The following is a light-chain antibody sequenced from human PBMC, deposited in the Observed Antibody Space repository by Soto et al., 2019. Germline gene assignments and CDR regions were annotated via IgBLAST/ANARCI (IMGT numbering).Light chain of an antibody. CDR1: SSDVGSYNL. Sequence: QSALTQPASVSGSPVQSITISCTGTSSDVGSYNLVSWYQQHPGKAPKLMIYEGSKRPSGVSNRFSGSKSGNTASLTISGLQAEDEADYYCCSYAGSSTVVFGGGTQLTVL. CDR2: EGS. V-gene: IGLV2-23*01. CDR3: CSYAGSSTVV. J-gene: IGLJ2*01.